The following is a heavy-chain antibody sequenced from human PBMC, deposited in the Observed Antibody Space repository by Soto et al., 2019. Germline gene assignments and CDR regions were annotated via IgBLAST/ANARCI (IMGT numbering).Heavy chain of an antibody. V-gene: IGHV4-39*01. CDR1: GGSISSSSYY. CDR2: IYYSGST. Sequence: QLQLQESGPGLVKPSETLSLTCTVSGGSISSSSYYWGWIRQPPGKGLEWIGSIYYSGSTYYNPSLTSRVTISVDTSKNQFSLKLSSVTAADTAVYYCARQGDCSGGSCFGYWGQGTLVTVSS. CDR3: ARQGDCSGGSCFGY. J-gene: IGHJ4*02. D-gene: IGHD2-15*01.